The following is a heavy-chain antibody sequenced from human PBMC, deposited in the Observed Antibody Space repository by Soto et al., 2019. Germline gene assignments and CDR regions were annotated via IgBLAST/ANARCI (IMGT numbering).Heavy chain of an antibody. D-gene: IGHD1-20*01. J-gene: IGHJ6*01. CDR2: ISSSSSYI. CDR1: GFTFSSYS. V-gene: IGHV3-21*01. Sequence: AGGSLRLSCAASGFTFSSYSMNWVRQAPGKGLEWVSSISSSSSYIYYADSVKGRFTISRDNAKNSLYLQMNSLRAEDTAVYYCARDLITGTPMGDYYYGMDVWGQGTTVTVSP. CDR3: ARDLITGTPMGDYYYGMDV.